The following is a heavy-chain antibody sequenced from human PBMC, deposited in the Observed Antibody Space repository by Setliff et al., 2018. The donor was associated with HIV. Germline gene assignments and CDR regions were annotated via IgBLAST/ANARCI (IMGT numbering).Heavy chain of an antibody. CDR3: ARGSRSHGGMFGY. CDR1: GDSSSSYY. CDR2: MYISGST. Sequence: PSLTCTVSGDSSSSYYCNWIRQPAGKGLEWIGHMYISGSTNYNPSLKSRVTMSLDTSKNQFSLKLSSVTAADTAIYYCARGSRSHGGMFGYWGQGTLVTVSS. V-gene: IGHV4-4*07. D-gene: IGHD6-13*01. J-gene: IGHJ4*02.